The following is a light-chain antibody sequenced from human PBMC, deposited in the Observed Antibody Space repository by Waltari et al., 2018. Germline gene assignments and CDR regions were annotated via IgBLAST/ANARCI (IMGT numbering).Light chain of an antibody. J-gene: IGKJ1*01. V-gene: IGKV3-20*01. Sequence: EIVLTQSPGTLSLSPGERATLSCRASQSVSSSYLAWYQQQPGQAPRLLIDGASSRATGNPDRFSGSGSGTDFTLTISRLEPEDFAVYYCQQYGSSLTWTFGQGTKVEIK. CDR1: QSVSSSY. CDR3: QQYGSSLTWT. CDR2: GAS.